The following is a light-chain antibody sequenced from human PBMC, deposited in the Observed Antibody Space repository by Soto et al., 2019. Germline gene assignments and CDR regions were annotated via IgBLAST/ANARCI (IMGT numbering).Light chain of an antibody. CDR3: QNYHSAPWT. CDR2: GAS. Sequence: IQMTQSPSTLSASVGDRVTITCRASQAISNFLAWYQQKPGKVPKLLMYGASTLPSGVPSRFSGSGSGTDFTLTISSLRPEDVATYYCQNYHSAPWTFGQGTKVEIK. J-gene: IGKJ1*01. CDR1: QAISNF. V-gene: IGKV1-27*01.